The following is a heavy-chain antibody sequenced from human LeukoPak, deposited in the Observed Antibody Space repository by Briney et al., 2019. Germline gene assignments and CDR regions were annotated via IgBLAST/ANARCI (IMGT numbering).Heavy chain of an antibody. CDR1: GGSISSAGYY. CDR3: ARDGTGDRGYSSAFQHYYGMDV. J-gene: IGHJ6*02. D-gene: IGHD5-18*01. Sequence: SQTLSLTCTVSGGSISSAGYYWSWSRQHPGKGVEWIGYIYYSGSTYNNPSLKSRVTISVDTSKNQFSLKLSSVTAADTAVYYCARDGTGDRGYSSAFQHYYGMDVWGRGTTVTVSS. V-gene: IGHV4-31*03. CDR2: IYYSGST.